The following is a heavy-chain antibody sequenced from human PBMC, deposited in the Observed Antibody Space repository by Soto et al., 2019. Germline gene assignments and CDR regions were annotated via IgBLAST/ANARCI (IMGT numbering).Heavy chain of an antibody. D-gene: IGHD6-6*01. J-gene: IGHJ6*02. CDR1: GFTFSSYS. V-gene: IGHV3-21*01. CDR3: ARGLGSSSSYYYYYYGMDV. Sequence: GGSLRLSCAASGFTFSSYSMNWVRQAPGKGLEWVSSISSSSSYIYYADSVKGRFTISRDNAKNSLYLQMNSLRAEDTAVYYCARGLGSSSSYYYYYYGMDVWGQGTTVTVSS. CDR2: ISSSSSYI.